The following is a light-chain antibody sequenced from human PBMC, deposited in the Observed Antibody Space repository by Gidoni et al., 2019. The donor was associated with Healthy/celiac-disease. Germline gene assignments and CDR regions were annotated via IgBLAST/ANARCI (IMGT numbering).Light chain of an antibody. V-gene: IGLV2-23*02. CDR1: SSDVGSYNL. Sequence: QSALTPPASVSGSPGHSITISCTGTSSDVGSYNLVSWYQQHPGKAPKLMIYEVSKPPSGVSNRFSGSKSGNTASLTISGLQAEDEADYYCCSYAGSSTFRVFGGGTKLTVL. J-gene: IGLJ2*01. CDR3: CSYAGSSTFRV. CDR2: EVS.